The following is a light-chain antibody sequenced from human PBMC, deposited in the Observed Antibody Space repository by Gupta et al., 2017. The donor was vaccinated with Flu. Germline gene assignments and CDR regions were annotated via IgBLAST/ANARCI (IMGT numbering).Light chain of an antibody. CDR1: QSVRSN. Sequence: EIVMTQSPATLSVSPGERVTLSCRASQSVRSNLAWYQQKLGQAPRLLIYGASTRATGIPGRFSGRGSGTEFTLTINSLQSEDFAVYYCQQYNDWLRAFGQGTKVEIK. CDR3: QQYNDWLRA. J-gene: IGKJ1*01. V-gene: IGKV3-15*01. CDR2: GAS.